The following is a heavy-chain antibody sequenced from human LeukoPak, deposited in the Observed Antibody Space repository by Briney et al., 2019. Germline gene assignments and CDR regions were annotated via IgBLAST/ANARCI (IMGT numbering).Heavy chain of an antibody. Sequence: SETLSLTCTVSGGSISSYYWSWIRQPPGKGLEWIGYIYYSGSTNCNPSLKSRVTISVDTSKNQFSLKLSSVTAADTAVYYCARLGMTYYYDSSGYYARYFDLWGRGTLVTVSS. D-gene: IGHD3-22*01. V-gene: IGHV4-59*08. CDR3: ARLGMTYYYDSSGYYARYFDL. CDR1: GGSISSYY. J-gene: IGHJ2*01. CDR2: IYYSGST.